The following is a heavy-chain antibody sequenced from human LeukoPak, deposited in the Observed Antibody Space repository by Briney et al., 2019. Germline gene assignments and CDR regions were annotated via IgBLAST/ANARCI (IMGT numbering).Heavy chain of an antibody. CDR3: ARAYSGYDEYYYYYYYMDV. J-gene: IGHJ6*03. CDR1: GFTFSSYS. Sequence: GGSLRLSCAASGFTFSSYSMNWVRQAPGKGLEWVSYISSSSSTIYYADSVKGRFTISRDNAKNSLYLQMNSLRAEDTAVYYCARAYSGYDEYYYYYYYMDVWGKGTTVTVSS. CDR2: ISSSSSTI. D-gene: IGHD5-12*01. V-gene: IGHV3-48*04.